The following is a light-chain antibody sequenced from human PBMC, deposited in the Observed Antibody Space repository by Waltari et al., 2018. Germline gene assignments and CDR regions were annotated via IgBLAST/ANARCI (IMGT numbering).Light chain of an antibody. CDR1: SSNIGKNF. CDR3: GTWDNSLSGGV. V-gene: IGLV1-51*01. Sequence: QSVLTQPPSVSAAPGQKVTISCSGSSSNIGKNFVSWYQQLPGTAPKLLIYDNHKRPAGSPDRFSEAKAGTAATLGITGLQTCDEADYYCGTWDNSLSGGVFGGGTKLTVL. J-gene: IGLJ3*02. CDR2: DNH.